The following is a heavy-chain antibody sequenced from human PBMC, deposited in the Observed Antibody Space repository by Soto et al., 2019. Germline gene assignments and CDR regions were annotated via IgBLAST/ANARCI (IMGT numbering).Heavy chain of an antibody. Sequence: GGSLRLSCAASGFTFSSYAMSWVRQAPGKGLEWVSAISGSGGSTYYADSVKGRFTISRDNSKNTLYLQMNSLRAEDTAVYYCAKVGGIVGADDYYYGMDVWGQGTTVTVS. CDR1: GFTFSSYA. CDR2: ISGSGGST. CDR3: AKVGGIVGADDYYYGMDV. J-gene: IGHJ6*02. V-gene: IGHV3-23*01. D-gene: IGHD1-26*01.